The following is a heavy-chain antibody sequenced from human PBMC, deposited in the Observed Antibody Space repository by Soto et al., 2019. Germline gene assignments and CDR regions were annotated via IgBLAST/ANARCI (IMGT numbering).Heavy chain of an antibody. Sequence: SETLSLTCTVSGGSISSGGYYWSWIRQHPGKGLEWIGYIYYSGSTYYNPSLKSRVTISVDTSKNQFSLKLSSVTAADTAVYYCASIVVVPAAFDYWGQGTLVTVSS. CDR1: GGSISSGGYY. J-gene: IGHJ4*02. CDR2: IYYSGST. D-gene: IGHD2-2*01. CDR3: ASIVVVPAAFDY. V-gene: IGHV4-31*03.